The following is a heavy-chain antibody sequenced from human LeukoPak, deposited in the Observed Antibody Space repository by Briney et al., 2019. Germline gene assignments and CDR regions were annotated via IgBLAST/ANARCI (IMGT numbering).Heavy chain of an antibody. Sequence: GGSLRLSCAASGFTFSSYGMHWVRQAPGKGLEGVAFIRYDGSNKYYADYVKGRFTISRDNSKNTLYLQMNSLRAEDTAVYYGAKGPTMVRGAFDYWGQGTLVTVSS. CDR1: GFTFSSYG. J-gene: IGHJ4*02. V-gene: IGHV3-30*02. D-gene: IGHD3-10*01. CDR2: IRYDGSNK. CDR3: AKGPTMVRGAFDY.